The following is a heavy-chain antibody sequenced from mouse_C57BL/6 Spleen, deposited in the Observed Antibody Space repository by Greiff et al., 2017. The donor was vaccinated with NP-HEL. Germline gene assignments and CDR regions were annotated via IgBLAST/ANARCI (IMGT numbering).Heavy chain of an antibody. CDR2: IDPSDSYT. CDR3: ERSDAGYYGWFAY. D-gene: IGHD2-3*01. Sequence: QVQLQQPGAGLVKPGASVKLSCKASGYTFTSYWMQWVKQRPGQGLEWIGEIDPSDSYTNYNQKFKGKATLTVDTSSSTAYMQLSSLTSEDSAVYYCERSDAGYYGWFAYWGQGTLVTVSA. J-gene: IGHJ3*01. V-gene: IGHV1-50*01. CDR1: GYTFTSYW.